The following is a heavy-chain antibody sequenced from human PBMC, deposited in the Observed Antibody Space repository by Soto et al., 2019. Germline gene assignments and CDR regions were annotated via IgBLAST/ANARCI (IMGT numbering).Heavy chain of an antibody. J-gene: IGHJ4*02. D-gene: IGHD1-26*01. V-gene: IGHV4-4*02. CDR3: ARGWEPTD. CDR2: VYHSGSA. Sequence: QVQLQESGPGLVKPSGTLSLTCAVSGGSVYSANWWTWVRQAPGKGLEWIGQVYHSGSANYNPSLKSRVTISVDKSKNEFSLKLTSVRAADTAVYYCARGWEPTDWGQGTLVMVSS. CDR1: GGSVYSANW.